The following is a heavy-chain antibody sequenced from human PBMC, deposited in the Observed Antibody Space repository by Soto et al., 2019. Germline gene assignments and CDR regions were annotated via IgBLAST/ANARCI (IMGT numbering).Heavy chain of an antibody. CDR1: GFTFDDYA. Sequence: SLRLSCAASGFTFDDYAMNWVRQPPGKGLEWVSRISWDSGGVGYVDSVKGRFTISRDNAKNSVYLQMNSLRSEDTALYYCVGSSYAMDVWGQGTMVTVSS. D-gene: IGHD6-6*01. CDR2: ISWDSGGV. CDR3: VGSSYAMDV. J-gene: IGHJ6*02. V-gene: IGHV3-9*01.